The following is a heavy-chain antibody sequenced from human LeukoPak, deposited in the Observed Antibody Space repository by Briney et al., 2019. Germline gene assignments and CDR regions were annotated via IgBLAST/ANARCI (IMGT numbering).Heavy chain of an antibody. Sequence: GGSLRLSCAASGFTVSSSYMYWVRQAPGKGLEWVSFFYRGETTYYAESVRGRFTISRENAKKSVYLQMSSLSAGDTAVYFCVLGAYWNGDKNAFHIWGPGTMVTVSS. CDR1: GFTVSSSY. CDR3: VLGAYWNGDKNAFHI. D-gene: IGHD3-16*01. V-gene: IGHV3-53*01. J-gene: IGHJ3*02. CDR2: FYRGETT.